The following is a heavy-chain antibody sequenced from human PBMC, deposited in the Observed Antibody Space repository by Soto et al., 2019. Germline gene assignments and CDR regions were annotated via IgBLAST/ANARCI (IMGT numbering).Heavy chain of an antibody. V-gene: IGHV4-38-2*01. Sequence: SETLSLTCAVSGYSISSGYYWGWIRQPPGKGLEWIGSIYHSGSTYYNPSLKSRVTISVDTSKNQFSLKLSSVTAADTAVYYCARHSIADFDYWGQGTLVTVYS. CDR2: IYHSGST. CDR3: ARHSIADFDY. J-gene: IGHJ4*02. D-gene: IGHD6-6*01. CDR1: GYSISSGYY.